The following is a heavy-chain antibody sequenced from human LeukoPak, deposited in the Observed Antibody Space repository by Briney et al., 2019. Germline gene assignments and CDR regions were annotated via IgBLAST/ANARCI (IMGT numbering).Heavy chain of an antibody. J-gene: IGHJ5*02. CDR1: GFTFSSYW. V-gene: IGHV3-7*01. CDR2: IKQDGSEK. D-gene: IGHD3-3*01. CDR3: AREGRFYDLGFDP. Sequence: GGSLRLSCAASGFTFSSYWMSWVRQAPGKGLEWVANIKQDGSEKYYVDSVKGRFTISRDNAKNSLYLQMNSLRAEDTAVYSCAREGRFYDLGFDPWGPGTLVTVSS.